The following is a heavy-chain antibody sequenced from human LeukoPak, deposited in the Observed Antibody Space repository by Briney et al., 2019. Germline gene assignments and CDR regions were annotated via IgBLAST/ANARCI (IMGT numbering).Heavy chain of an antibody. V-gene: IGHV1-2*02. D-gene: IGHD2-15*01. CDR2: INPNSGGT. Sequence: ASVKVSCKASGYTFTGYYMHWVRQAPGQGLEWMGWINPNSGGTNYAQEFQGRVTMTRDTSISTAYMELSRLRSDDTAVYYCARDPVGYCSGGSCLSPFDYWGQGTLVTVSS. CDR1: GYTFTGYY. CDR3: ARDPVGYCSGGSCLSPFDY. J-gene: IGHJ4*02.